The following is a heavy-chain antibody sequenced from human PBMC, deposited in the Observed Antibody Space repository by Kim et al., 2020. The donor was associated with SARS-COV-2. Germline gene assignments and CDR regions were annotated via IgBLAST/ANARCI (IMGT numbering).Heavy chain of an antibody. CDR1: GYTFTSYG. CDR2: ISAYNGNT. V-gene: IGHV1-18*01. D-gene: IGHD2-15*01. CDR3: ARDWERYCSGGSCPVDY. J-gene: IGHJ4*02. Sequence: ASVKVSCKASGYTFTSYGISWARQAPGQGLEWMGWISAYNGNTNYAQKLQGRVTMTTDTSTSTAYMELRSLRSDDTAVYYCARDWERYCSGGSCPVDYWGQGTLVTVSS.